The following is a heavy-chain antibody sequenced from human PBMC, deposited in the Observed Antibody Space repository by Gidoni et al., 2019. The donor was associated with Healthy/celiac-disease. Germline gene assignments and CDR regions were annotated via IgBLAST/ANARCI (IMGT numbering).Heavy chain of an antibody. D-gene: IGHD3-22*01. CDR1: GFTFSRYA. CDR3: AKDLRDYYDSSGYEY. V-gene: IGHV3-23*01. J-gene: IGHJ4*02. CDR2: ISGSGGST. Sequence: EVQLLESGGGLVQPGGSLRLSCAASGFTFSRYAMSWVRQAPGKGLEWVSAISGSGGSTYYADSVKGRFTISRDNSKNTLYLQMNSLRAEDTAVYYCAKDLRDYYDSSGYEYWGQGTLVTVSS.